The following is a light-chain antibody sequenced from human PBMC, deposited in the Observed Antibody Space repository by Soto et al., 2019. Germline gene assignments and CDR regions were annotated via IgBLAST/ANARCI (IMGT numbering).Light chain of an antibody. CDR1: QSVSSR. V-gene: IGKV3-15*01. CDR3: QPYTTWPPVP. J-gene: IGKJ5*01. Sequence: IGMTQSPATLSVSPGERASLSCSASQSVSSRLAWYQQKPGQAPRLLIHTASTRATGIPARFSGSGSGTEFTLTISSLQSEDFAVYYCQPYTTWPPVPFGQGSRLEIK. CDR2: TAS.